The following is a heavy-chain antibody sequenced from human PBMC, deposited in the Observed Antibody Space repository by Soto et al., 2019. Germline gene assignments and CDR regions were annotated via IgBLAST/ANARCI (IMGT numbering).Heavy chain of an antibody. Sequence: SETLSLTCTVSGGSIGHHHWSWIRQPPGKGLEWIGHFFYSGRTNYNPSLKSRVTMSVDTSKNQFSLKLTSVTAADTAVYYCAREALEYQMLGWFDPWGHGTLVTVSS. V-gene: IGHV4-59*11. CDR2: FFYSGRT. D-gene: IGHD2-2*01. CDR3: AREALEYQMLGWFDP. J-gene: IGHJ5*02. CDR1: GGSIGHHH.